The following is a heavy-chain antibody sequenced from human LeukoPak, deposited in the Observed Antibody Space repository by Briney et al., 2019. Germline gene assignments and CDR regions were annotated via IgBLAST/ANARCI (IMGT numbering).Heavy chain of an antibody. CDR1: GGTFSSYA. CDR3: ARDSLREDIVVVPAAAGYYYMDV. J-gene: IGHJ6*03. D-gene: IGHD2-2*01. CDR2: IIPIFGTA. Sequence: ASVKVSCKASGGTFSSYAISWVRQAPGQGLEWMGGIIPIFGTANYAQKFQSRVTITADESTSTAYMELSSLRSEDTAVYYCARDSLREDIVVVPAAAGYYYMDVWGKGTTVTVSS. V-gene: IGHV1-69*13.